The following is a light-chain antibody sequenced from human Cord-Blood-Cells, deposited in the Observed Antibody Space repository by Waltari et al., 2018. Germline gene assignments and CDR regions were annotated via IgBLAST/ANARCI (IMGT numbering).Light chain of an antibody. CDR1: SLRRYY. Sequence: SSELTQDPAVYVALGQTVRITCQGDSLRRYYASWYQQKPGQAPVLVIYGKNNRPSGIPDRFSGSSSGNTASLTITGAQAEDEADYYCNSRDSSGNHVVFGGGIKLTVL. CDR2: GKN. V-gene: IGLV3-19*01. J-gene: IGLJ2*01. CDR3: NSRDSSGNHVV.